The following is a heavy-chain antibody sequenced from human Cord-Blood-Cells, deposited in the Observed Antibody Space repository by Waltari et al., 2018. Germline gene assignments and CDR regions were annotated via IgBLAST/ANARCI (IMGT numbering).Heavy chain of an antibody. V-gene: IGHV3-49*03. D-gene: IGHD3-22*01. CDR1: GFTFGDYA. CDR3: TRAGDYYDSSGYYY. Sequence: EVQLVESGGGLVQPGRSLRLSCTASGFTFGDYAMSWFRQAPGKGLEGGGFIRSKAYGGTTEYAASVKGRFTISRDDSKSIAYLQMNSLKTEDTAVYYCTRAGDYYDSSGYYYWGQGTLVIVSS. CDR2: IRSKAYGGTT. J-gene: IGHJ4*02.